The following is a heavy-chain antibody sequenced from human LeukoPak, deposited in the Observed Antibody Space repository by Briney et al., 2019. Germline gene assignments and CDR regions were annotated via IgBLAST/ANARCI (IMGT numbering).Heavy chain of an antibody. CDR2: TYYRSKWYT. Sequence: SQTLSLSCAISGDSVSRNSAAWIWLRQYPWRGLEWLGRTYYRSKWYTECAVSVKSRITINPDTSKNQFSLQLSSVNPEDTAVYYCARLGSGSNYWGQGTLVNVSS. V-gene: IGHV6-1*01. CDR3: ARLGSGSNY. D-gene: IGHD3-10*01. J-gene: IGHJ4*02. CDR1: GDSVSRNSAA.